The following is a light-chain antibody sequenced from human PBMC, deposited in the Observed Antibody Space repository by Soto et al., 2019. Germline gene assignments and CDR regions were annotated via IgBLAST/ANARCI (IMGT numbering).Light chain of an antibody. V-gene: IGKV3-20*01. CDR2: GAS. Sequence: EIVLTQSPGTLSLSPGERATLSCRASPSVSSRYLAWYQQKPGQAPRLLIYGASSRATGIPDRFSGSGSGTAFTLTISRLEPEDCAVYYCQQYGSSPRTFGQGTKVEIK. CDR1: PSVSSRY. CDR3: QQYGSSPRT. J-gene: IGKJ1*01.